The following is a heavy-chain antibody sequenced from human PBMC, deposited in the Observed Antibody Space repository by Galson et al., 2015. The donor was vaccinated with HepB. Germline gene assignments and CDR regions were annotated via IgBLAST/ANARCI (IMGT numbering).Heavy chain of an antibody. D-gene: IGHD5-12*01. J-gene: IGHJ6*02. Sequence: SLRLSCAAFEFNFRNYGMHWVRQAPGKGLEWVAFIRYDGSNMKYVESTRGRFTISRDNSKDTLYLQMNSLRPEDTAVYYCAKDMDRFSAYDLYYKFGMDVWGQGTTVTVAS. CDR3: AKDMDRFSAYDLYYKFGMDV. CDR2: IRYDGSNM. V-gene: IGHV3-30*02. CDR1: EFNFRNYG.